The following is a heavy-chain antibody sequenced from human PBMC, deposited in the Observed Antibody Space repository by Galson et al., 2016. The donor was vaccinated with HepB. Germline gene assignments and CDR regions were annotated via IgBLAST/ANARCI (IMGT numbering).Heavy chain of an antibody. CDR1: GFIFRDFS. CDR3: ARGLGRISWSFDY. J-gene: IGHJ4*02. D-gene: IGHD6-19*01. V-gene: IGHV3-30-3*01. CDR2: ISDDGSTQ. Sequence: SLRLSCAASGFIFRDFSMHWVRQAPGKGLEWMAVISDDGSTQYYADAVKGRFTISRDNSKHTLYLQMNRPRLEGTAVNYCARGLGRISWSFDYWVQRTLVTVSS.